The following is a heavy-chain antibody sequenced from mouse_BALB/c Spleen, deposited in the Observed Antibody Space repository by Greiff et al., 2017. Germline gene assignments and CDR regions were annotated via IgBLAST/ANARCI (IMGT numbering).Heavy chain of an antibody. CDR1: GFTFSSFG. CDR2: ISSGSSTI. J-gene: IGHJ4*01. CDR3: ARAGFYYAMDY. Sequence: EVQLQESGGGLVQPGGSRKLSCAASGFTFSSFGMHWVRQAPEKGLEWVAYISSGSSTIYYADTVKGRFTISRDNPKNTLFLQMTSLRSEDTAMYYCARAGFYYAMDYWGQGTSVTVSS. V-gene: IGHV5-17*02.